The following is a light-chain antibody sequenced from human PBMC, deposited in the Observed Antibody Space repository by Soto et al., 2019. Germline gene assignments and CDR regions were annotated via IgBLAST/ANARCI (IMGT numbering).Light chain of an antibody. Sequence: QSALTQPASVSGSPGQSVTISCTGTSSDVGAYRYVSWYQQHPGKAPKLMIYDVSNRPSGVSDRFSGSKSGNTASLTISGLQAEDEADYYCSSCTSNNFPSWVFGGGTKLTVL. CDR3: SSCTSNNFPSWV. V-gene: IGLV2-14*03. CDR1: SSDVGAYRY. J-gene: IGLJ3*02. CDR2: DVS.